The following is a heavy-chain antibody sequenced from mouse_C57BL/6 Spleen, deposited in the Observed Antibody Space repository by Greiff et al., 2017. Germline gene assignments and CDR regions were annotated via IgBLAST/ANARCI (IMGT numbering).Heavy chain of an antibody. CDR3: AIYYGSSLLAY. Sequence: KQRPGQGLEWIGRIHPSDSDTNYNQKFKGKATLTVDKSSSTAYMQLSSLTSEDSAVYYCAIYYGSSLLAYWGQGTLVTVSA. CDR2: IHPSDSDT. D-gene: IGHD1-1*01. V-gene: IGHV1-74*01. J-gene: IGHJ3*01.